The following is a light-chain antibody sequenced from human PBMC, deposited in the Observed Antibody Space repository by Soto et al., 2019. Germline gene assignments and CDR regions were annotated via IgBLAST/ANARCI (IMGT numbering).Light chain of an antibody. CDR1: QSLFHISGYNS. CDR3: MQALQSLT. CDR2: FGS. J-gene: IGKJ1*01. V-gene: IGKV2-28*01. Sequence: EIVMTQSPLSLPVTPGEPASISCRSSQSLFHISGYNSLDWYVQKPGQSPRLLIYFGSKRAPGGPDRFSGSGSGTDFTLKINRVEAEDVGTYYCMQALQSLTFGQGTKVDI.